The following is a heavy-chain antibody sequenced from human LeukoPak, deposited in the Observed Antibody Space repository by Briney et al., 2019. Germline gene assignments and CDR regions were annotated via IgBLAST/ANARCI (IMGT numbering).Heavy chain of an antibody. J-gene: IGHJ4*02. Sequence: PSETLSLTCAVYGGSFSGYYWSWIRQPPGKGLEWIGEINHSGSTNYNPSLKSRVTISVDTSKNQFSLKLSSVTAADTAVYYCARANYYDSSGYYSWGIRLRNFDYWGQGTLVTVSS. CDR1: GGSFSGYY. CDR2: INHSGST. V-gene: IGHV4-34*01. D-gene: IGHD3-22*01. CDR3: ARANYYDSSGYYSWGIRLRNFDY.